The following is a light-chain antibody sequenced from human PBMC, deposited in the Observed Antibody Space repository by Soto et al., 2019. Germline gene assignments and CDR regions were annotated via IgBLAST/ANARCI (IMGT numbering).Light chain of an antibody. CDR3: CSYAGSSTWV. J-gene: IGLJ1*01. CDR2: GNS. V-gene: IGLV1-40*01. Sequence: QSVLTQPPSVSGAPGQRVTISCTGSNSNIGAGYDVHWYQQLPGTAPKLLIYGNSNRPSGVPDRFSGSKSGNTASLTISGLQAEDEADYYCCSYAGSSTWVFGTGTKVTVL. CDR1: NSNIGAGYD.